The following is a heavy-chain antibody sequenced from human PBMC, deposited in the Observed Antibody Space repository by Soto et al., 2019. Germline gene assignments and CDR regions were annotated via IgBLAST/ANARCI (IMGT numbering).Heavy chain of an antibody. CDR1: GFTFSSYW. D-gene: IGHD6-6*01. V-gene: IGHV3-7*01. Sequence: EVQLVESGGGLVQPGGSLRLSCAVSGFTFSSYWMSWVRQAPGKGLEWVANIKQDGSEKYYVDSVKGRFTISRDNAKNSLYLQMNSLRAEDTAVYYCARIAARPDYYYYYMDVWGKGTTVTVSS. CDR3: ARIAARPDYYYYYMDV. CDR2: IKQDGSEK. J-gene: IGHJ6*03.